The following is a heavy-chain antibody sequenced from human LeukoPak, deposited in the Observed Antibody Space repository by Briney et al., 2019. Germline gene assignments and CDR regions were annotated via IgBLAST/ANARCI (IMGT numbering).Heavy chain of an antibody. CDR2: IIPIFGTA. Sequence: SVKVSCKASGGTFSGYAISWVRQAPGQGLEWMGRIIPIFGTANYAQKFQGRVTITTDESTSTAYMELSSLRSEDTAVYYCASTMYYYDSSGYYYFDYWGQGTLVTVSS. D-gene: IGHD3-22*01. CDR3: ASTMYYYDSSGYYYFDY. CDR1: GGTFSGYA. J-gene: IGHJ4*02. V-gene: IGHV1-69*05.